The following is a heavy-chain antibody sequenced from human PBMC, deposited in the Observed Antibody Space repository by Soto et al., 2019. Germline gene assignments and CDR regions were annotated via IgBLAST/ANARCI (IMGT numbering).Heavy chain of an antibody. D-gene: IGHD3-10*01. V-gene: IGHV1-69*01. CDR3: ASPRKLYGSGSYYLSFEY. Sequence: QVQLVQSGAEVKKPGSSVKVSCKASGGTFSSYAISWVRQAPGQGLEWMGGIIPIFGTANYAQKFQGRVTITADESTSTAYMELSSLRSEDTAVYYCASPRKLYGSGSYYLSFEYWGQGTLVTVSS. J-gene: IGHJ4*02. CDR2: IIPIFGTA. CDR1: GGTFSSYA.